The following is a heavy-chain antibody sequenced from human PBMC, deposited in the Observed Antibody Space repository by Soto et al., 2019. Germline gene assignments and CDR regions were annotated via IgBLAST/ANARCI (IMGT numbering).Heavy chain of an antibody. Sequence: QVQLVQSGAEVKKPGSSVKVSCKASGGTFSSYAISWVRQAPGQGLEWMGGIIPIFGTANYAQKFQGRVTNTADESTSTAYMELSSLRSEDTAVYYCAREADYVWGSYRHPFDYWGQGTLVTVSS. CDR2: IIPIFGTA. CDR3: AREADYVWGSYRHPFDY. CDR1: GGTFSSYA. D-gene: IGHD3-16*02. V-gene: IGHV1-69*01. J-gene: IGHJ4*02.